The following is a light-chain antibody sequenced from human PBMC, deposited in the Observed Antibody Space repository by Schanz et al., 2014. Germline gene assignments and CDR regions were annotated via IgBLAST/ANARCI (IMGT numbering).Light chain of an antibody. Sequence: EIVMTQSPATLSVSPGERATLSCRASQSVTNNLAWYQQKPGQAPRLLIYGASSRATAIPDRFSGSGSGTDFTLTISRLEPGDFAVYYCQQYGSSPPTFGQGTKVEIK. J-gene: IGKJ1*01. V-gene: IGKV3-20*01. CDR3: QQYGSSPPT. CDR1: QSVTNN. CDR2: GAS.